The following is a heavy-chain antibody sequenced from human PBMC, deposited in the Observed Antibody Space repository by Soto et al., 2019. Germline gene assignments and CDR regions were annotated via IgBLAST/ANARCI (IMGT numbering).Heavy chain of an antibody. J-gene: IGHJ6*02. CDR1: GFTFSSYA. Sequence: QVQLVESGGGVVQPGRSLRLSCAASGFTFSSYAMHWVRQAPGKGLEWVAVISYDGSNKYYADSVKGRFTISKDNSKNKLYLQMNSLRAEDTAVYYCARDRNGYYYYYGMDVWGQGTTVTVSS. D-gene: IGHD2-8*01. CDR2: ISYDGSNK. CDR3: ARDRNGYYYYYGMDV. V-gene: IGHV3-30-3*01.